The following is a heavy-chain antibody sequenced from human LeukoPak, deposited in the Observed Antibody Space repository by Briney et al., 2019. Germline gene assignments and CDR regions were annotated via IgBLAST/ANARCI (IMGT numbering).Heavy chain of an antibody. D-gene: IGHD2-21*02. CDR3: AREVPIYCGGDCYYPGY. J-gene: IGHJ4*02. V-gene: IGHV3-21*01. CDR2: ISSSSSYI. Sequence: TGRSLRLSCAASGFTFSSYGMNWVRQAPGKGLEWVSSISSSSSYIYYADSVKGRFTISRDNAKNSLYLQMNSLRAEDTAVYYCAREVPIYCGGDCYYPGYWGQGTLVTVSS. CDR1: GFTFSSYG.